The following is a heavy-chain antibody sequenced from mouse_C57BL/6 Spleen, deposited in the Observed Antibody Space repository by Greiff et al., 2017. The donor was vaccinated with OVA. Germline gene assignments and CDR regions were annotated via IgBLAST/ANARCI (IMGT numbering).Heavy chain of an antibody. Sequence: EVQLVESGGGLVKPGGSLKLSCAASGFTFSSYAMSWVRQTPEKRLEWVATISDGGSYTYYPDNVKGRFTISRDNAKNNLYLQMSHLKSEDTAMYYCARDQRVRTLDYWGQGTTLTVSS. CDR1: GFTFSSYA. CDR3: ARDQRVRTLDY. J-gene: IGHJ2*01. CDR2: ISDGGSYT. V-gene: IGHV5-4*01.